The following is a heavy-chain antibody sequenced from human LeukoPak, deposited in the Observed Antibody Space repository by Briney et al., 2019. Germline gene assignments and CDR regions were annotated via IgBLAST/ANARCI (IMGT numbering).Heavy chain of an antibody. CDR2: ISGSGGST. J-gene: IGHJ3*02. CDR3: AGKANYYGSGTPIRPGAFDI. D-gene: IGHD3-10*01. Sequence: GGSLRLSCAASGFTFSSYAMSWVRQAPGKGLEWVSAISGSGGSTYYADSVKGRFTISRDNSKNALYLQMNSLRAEDTAVYYCAGKANYYGSGTPIRPGAFDIWGQGTMVTVSS. CDR1: GFTFSSYA. V-gene: IGHV3-23*01.